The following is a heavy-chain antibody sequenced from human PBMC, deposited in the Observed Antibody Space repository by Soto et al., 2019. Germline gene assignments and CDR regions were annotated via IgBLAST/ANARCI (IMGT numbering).Heavy chain of an antibody. CDR3: AKDWSGGAFDV. CDR1: GFSFSVFA. V-gene: IGHV3-23*01. Sequence: EVDLLKSGGGLAQPGGSRRLSCAASGFSFSVFAMSWVRQAPGKGLEWVSRISGSGGSTYYADSVKGRFTISRDNSKNMLYLQMNSLRGEDTAVYYCAKDWSGGAFDVWGQGTMVIVSS. CDR2: ISGSGGST. J-gene: IGHJ3*01. D-gene: IGHD3-16*01.